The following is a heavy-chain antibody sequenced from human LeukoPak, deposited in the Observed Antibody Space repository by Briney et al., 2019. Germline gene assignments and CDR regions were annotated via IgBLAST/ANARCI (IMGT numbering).Heavy chain of an antibody. CDR2: ISPKNGDT. CDR1: NYNFSDYT. Sequence: ASVKVSCKASNYNFSDYTINWVRQAPGQGLEWMGWISPKNGDTNPAQRFQGRVTMTTETSTTTAYMDLRNLTSDDTAVYFCARGPLYGDYYCDFWGQGTLFTVSS. V-gene: IGHV1-18*01. J-gene: IGHJ4*02. CDR3: ARGPLYGDYYCDF. D-gene: IGHD4-17*01.